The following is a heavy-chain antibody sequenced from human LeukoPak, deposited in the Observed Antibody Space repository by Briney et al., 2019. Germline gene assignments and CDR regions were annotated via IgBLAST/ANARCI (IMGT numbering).Heavy chain of an antibody. CDR1: GFTFSSYS. V-gene: IGHV3-21*01. CDR3: ARDGFLEWLGFDY. CDR2: ISSSSYI. D-gene: IGHD3-3*01. Sequence: GGSLRLSCAASGFTFSSYSMNWVRQAPGKGLEWVSSISSSSYIYYADSVKGRFTISRDNAKNSLYLQMNSLRAEDTAVYYCARDGFLEWLGFDYWGQGTLVTVSS. J-gene: IGHJ4*02.